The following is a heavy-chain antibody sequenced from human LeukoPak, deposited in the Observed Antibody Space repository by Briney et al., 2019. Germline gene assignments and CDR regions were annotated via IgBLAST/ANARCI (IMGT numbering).Heavy chain of an antibody. CDR2: IRYDGSNK. D-gene: IGHD6-6*01. CDR3: AQTQGGSSSFGYYYYMDV. Sequence: GGSLRLSCAASGFTFSSYGMHWVRQAPGKGLEWVAFIRYDGSNKYYADSVKGRFTISRDNSKNTLYLQMNSLRAEDTAVYYCAQTQGGSSSFGYYYYMDVWGKGTTVTVSS. CDR1: GFTFSSYG. V-gene: IGHV3-30*02. J-gene: IGHJ6*03.